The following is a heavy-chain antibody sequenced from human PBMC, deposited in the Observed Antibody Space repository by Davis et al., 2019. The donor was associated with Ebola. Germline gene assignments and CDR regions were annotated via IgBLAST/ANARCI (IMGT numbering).Heavy chain of an antibody. D-gene: IGHD2-21*02. CDR2: ISSSSTYT. CDR3: ARDLKTAASDGALDI. V-gene: IGHV3-11*06. Sequence: PGGSLRLSCAASGFTFSDYYMAWIRQAPGKGLEWIAYISSSSTYTYYADSVKGRFTISRDNAKNSLFLQANSLRAEDTALYYCARDLKTAASDGALDIWGQGTFVAVSS. CDR1: GFTFSDYY. J-gene: IGHJ3*02.